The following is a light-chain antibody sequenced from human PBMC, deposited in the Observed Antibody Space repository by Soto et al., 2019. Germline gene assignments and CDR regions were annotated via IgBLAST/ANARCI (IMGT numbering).Light chain of an antibody. CDR3: AAWDDSLNVYL. CDR1: NSNIGDNT. CDR2: TDD. J-gene: IGLJ1*01. V-gene: IGLV1-44*01. Sequence: QSVLTQSPSASGTPGQRVTISCSGSNSNIGDNTVSWYQHLPGTPPKLLIYTDDQRPSGVPDRFSGSRSGTSASLAISGLRFADEADYFCAAWDDSLNVYLFGTGTKVTVL.